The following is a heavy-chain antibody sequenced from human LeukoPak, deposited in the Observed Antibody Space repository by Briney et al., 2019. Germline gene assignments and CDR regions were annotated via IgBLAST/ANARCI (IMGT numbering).Heavy chain of an antibody. CDR3: GKDLKPGGLDV. Sequence: PGGSLRLSCAGPGFTFDEHAMHWVRQAPGKGLEWVSGIMRNSATIGYADSVKGRFTVSRDNAKNSLYLQMDSLRTEDTALYYCGKDLKPGGLDVWGQGTTVTVSS. CDR1: GFTFDEHA. V-gene: IGHV3-9*01. D-gene: IGHD7-27*01. J-gene: IGHJ6*02. CDR2: IMRNSATI.